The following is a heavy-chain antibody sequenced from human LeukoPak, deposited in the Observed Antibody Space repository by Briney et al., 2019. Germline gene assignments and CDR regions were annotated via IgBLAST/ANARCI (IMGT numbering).Heavy chain of an antibody. V-gene: IGHV3-7*01. J-gene: IGHJ3*02. CDR2: INPDGSTT. D-gene: IGHD3-16*01. Sequence: PGGSLRLSCAASGFTFSDYWMSWVRQAPGKGLEWVAIINPDGSTTGYVDSEKGRFTISRDNAKNSLCLQLNSLRAEDTAVYYCVRDPGWGAFDIWGQGTMVTVSS. CDR3: VRDPGWGAFDI. CDR1: GFTFSDYW.